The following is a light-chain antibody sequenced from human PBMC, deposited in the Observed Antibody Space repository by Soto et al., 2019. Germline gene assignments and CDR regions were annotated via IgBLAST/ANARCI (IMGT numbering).Light chain of an antibody. CDR2: SNT. J-gene: IGLJ2*01. CDR1: NIGLKN. Sequence: SYELTQPLSVSVALGQTARISCGGNNIGLKNVHWYQQKPGQAPVLVIYSNTNRPSGIPERFSGSNSGNTATLTISRAQAGDEADYYCHVWDSRTVVFGGGTKLTVL. V-gene: IGLV3-9*01. CDR3: HVWDSRTVV.